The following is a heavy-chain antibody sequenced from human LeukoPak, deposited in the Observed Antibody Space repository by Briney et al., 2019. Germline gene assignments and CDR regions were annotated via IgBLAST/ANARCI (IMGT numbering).Heavy chain of an antibody. CDR1: GYTFTSYD. J-gene: IGHJ6*02. CDR3: ARGLGSGWYYYYYGMDV. Sequence: GASVKVSCKASGYTFTSYDINWVRQATGQGLEWMGWMNPNSGNTGYAQKFRGRVTMTRNTSISTAYMELSSLRSEDTAVYYCARGLGSGWYYYYYGMDVWGQGTTVTVSS. CDR2: MNPNSGNT. D-gene: IGHD6-19*01. V-gene: IGHV1-8*01.